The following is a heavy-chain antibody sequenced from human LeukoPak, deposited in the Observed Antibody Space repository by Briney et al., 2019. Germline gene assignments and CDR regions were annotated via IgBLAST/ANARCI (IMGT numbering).Heavy chain of an antibody. CDR1: GGTFISYA. V-gene: IGHV1-69*13. D-gene: IGHD5-24*01. J-gene: IGHJ4*02. Sequence: ASVKVSCKASGGTFISYAISWVRQAPGQGLEWMGGIIPIFGTANYAQKFQGRVTITADESTSTAYMELSSLRSEDTAVYYCARGDGYNPTPYDYWGQGTLVTVSS. CDR2: IIPIFGTA. CDR3: ARGDGYNPTPYDY.